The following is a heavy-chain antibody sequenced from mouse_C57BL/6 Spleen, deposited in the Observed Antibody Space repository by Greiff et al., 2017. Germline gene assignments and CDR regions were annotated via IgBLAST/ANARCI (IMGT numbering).Heavy chain of an antibody. V-gene: IGHV1-76*01. CDR1: GYTFTDYY. CDR2: IYPGSGNT. J-gene: IGHJ1*03. Sequence: QVQLKESGAELVRPGASVKLSCKASGYTFTDYYINWVKQRPGQGLEWIARIYPGSGNTYYNEKFKGKATLTAEKSSSTAYMQLSSLTSEDSAVYFCAKITTVVHWYFDVWGTGTTVTVSS. D-gene: IGHD1-1*01. CDR3: AKITTVVHWYFDV.